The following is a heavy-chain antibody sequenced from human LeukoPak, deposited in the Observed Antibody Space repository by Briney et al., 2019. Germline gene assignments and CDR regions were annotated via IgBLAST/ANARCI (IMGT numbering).Heavy chain of an antibody. Sequence: PSETLSLTCAVSGGPFSGYFWSWIRQSSGKGLEWIGEIHNSGTTNYNPSLNSRVTISEDTSKNQFYLNLSSVTAADTAVYYCARRYYYNSGSFPFGFWGQGTLVTVSS. CDR3: ARRYYYNSGSFPFGF. D-gene: IGHD3-10*01. J-gene: IGHJ4*02. V-gene: IGHV4-34*01. CDR2: IHNSGTT. CDR1: GGPFSGYF.